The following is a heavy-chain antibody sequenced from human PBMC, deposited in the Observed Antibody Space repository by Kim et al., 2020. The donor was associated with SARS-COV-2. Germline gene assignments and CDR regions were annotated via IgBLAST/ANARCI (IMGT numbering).Heavy chain of an antibody. CDR3: AREKMATTHFDY. Sequence: NYAQKFQGRVTITADKSTSTAYMELSSLRSEDTAVYYCAREKMATTHFDYWGQGTLVTVSS. V-gene: IGHV1-69*04. J-gene: IGHJ4*02. D-gene: IGHD1-1*01.